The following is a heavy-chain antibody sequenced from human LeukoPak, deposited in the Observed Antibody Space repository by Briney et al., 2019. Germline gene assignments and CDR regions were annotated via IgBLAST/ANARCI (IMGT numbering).Heavy chain of an antibody. Sequence: PSETLSLTCAVYGGSFSGYYWSWIRQPPGKGLEWIGEINHSGSTNYNPSLKSRVTISVDTSKNQFSLKLSSVTAADTAVYYCARGVITIFGVAPEGWFDPWGQGTLVTVSS. J-gene: IGHJ5*02. V-gene: IGHV4-34*01. D-gene: IGHD3-3*01. CDR1: GGSFSGYY. CDR2: INHSGST. CDR3: ARGVITIFGVAPEGWFDP.